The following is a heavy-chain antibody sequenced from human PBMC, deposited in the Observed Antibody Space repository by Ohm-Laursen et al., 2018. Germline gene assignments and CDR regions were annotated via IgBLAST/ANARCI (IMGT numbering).Heavy chain of an antibody. V-gene: IGHV3-21*01. CDR3: ASRQCTDGVCPMSN. J-gene: IGHJ4*02. Sequence: ETLSLTCAASGFTLSSFSMNWVRQAPGKGLEWVSSISSSGNAIYYADSVKGRFTISRDSAKNSLYLQMNSLRAEDTALYYCASRQCTDGVCPMSNWGQGTLVTVSS. CDR1: GFTLSSFS. D-gene: IGHD2-8*01. CDR2: ISSSGNAI.